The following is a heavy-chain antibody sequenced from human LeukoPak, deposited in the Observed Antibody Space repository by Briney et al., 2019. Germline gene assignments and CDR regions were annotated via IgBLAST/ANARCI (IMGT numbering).Heavy chain of an antibody. V-gene: IGHV3-53*01. J-gene: IGHJ6*02. CDR2: IYSGGST. D-gene: IGHD3-3*01. CDR1: GFTVSSNY. CDR3: ARDYDFWSGYPWNYGMDV. Sequence: GSLRLSCAASGFTVSSNYMSWVRQAPGKGLEWVSVIYSGGSTYYADSVKGRFTISRDNSKNTLYLQMNSLRAEDTAVYYCARDYDFWSGYPWNYGMDVWGQGTTVTVSS.